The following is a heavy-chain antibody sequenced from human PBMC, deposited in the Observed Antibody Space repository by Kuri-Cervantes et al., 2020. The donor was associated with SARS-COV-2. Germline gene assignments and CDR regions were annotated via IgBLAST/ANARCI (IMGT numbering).Heavy chain of an antibody. V-gene: IGHV1-18*04. CDR2: ISTYSGNT. Sequence: ASVKVSCKASGYTFTSYGISWVRQAPGQGLEWMGWISTYSGNTNYAQDLHGRVTMATDTSTNTAYMELRGLRSDDTAMYYCARVRLVATIWTFDFWGQGTLVTVSS. J-gene: IGHJ4*02. D-gene: IGHD5-12*01. CDR1: GYTFTSYG. CDR3: ARVRLVATIWTFDF.